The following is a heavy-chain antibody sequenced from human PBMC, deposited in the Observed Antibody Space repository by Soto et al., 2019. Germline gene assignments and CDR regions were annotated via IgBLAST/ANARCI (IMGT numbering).Heavy chain of an antibody. CDR3: AKSPSQKYGPGPLDY. V-gene: IGHV3-30*18. D-gene: IGHD4-17*01. J-gene: IGHJ4*02. Sequence: PGGSLRLSCAASGFTFSSYGMHWVRQAPGKGLEWVAVISYDGSNKYYADSVKGRFTISRDNSKNTLYLQMNSLRAEDTAVYYCAKSPSQKYGPGPLDYWGQGTLVTVSS. CDR2: ISYDGSNK. CDR1: GFTFSSYG.